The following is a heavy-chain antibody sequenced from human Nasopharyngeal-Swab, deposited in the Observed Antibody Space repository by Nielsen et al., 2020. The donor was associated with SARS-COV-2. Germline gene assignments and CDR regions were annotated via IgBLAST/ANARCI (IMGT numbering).Heavy chain of an antibody. Sequence: GESLKTPCAASGFTFSSYAMSWVRQAPGKGLEWVSAISGSGGSTYYADSVKGRFTISRDNSKNTLYLQMNSLRAEDTAVYYCASPYPYCSGGCCYTGRYYYGMDVWGQGTTVTVSS. D-gene: IGHD2-15*01. CDR1: GFTFSSYA. CDR3: ASPYPYCSGGCCYTGRYYYGMDV. CDR2: ISGSGGST. V-gene: IGHV3-23*01. J-gene: IGHJ6*02.